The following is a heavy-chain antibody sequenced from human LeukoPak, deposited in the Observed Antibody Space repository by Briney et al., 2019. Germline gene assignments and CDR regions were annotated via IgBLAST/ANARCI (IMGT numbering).Heavy chain of an antibody. Sequence: ASVKVSCKASGYTFTSYYMHWVRQAPGQGLEWMGIINPSGGSTSYAQKFQGRVTMTRDTSTSTVYMELSSLRSEDTAVYYCARDPHLGMFTRTLRLNWFDPWGQGTLVTVSS. D-gene: IGHD5/OR15-5a*01. CDR2: INPSGGST. CDR3: ARDPHLGMFTRTLRLNWFDP. CDR1: GYTFTSYY. V-gene: IGHV1-46*01. J-gene: IGHJ5*02.